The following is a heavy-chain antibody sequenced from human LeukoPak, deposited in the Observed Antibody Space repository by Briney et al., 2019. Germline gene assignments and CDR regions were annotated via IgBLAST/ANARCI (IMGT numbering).Heavy chain of an antibody. CDR2: IYPGDSDT. V-gene: IGHV5-51*01. CDR3: ARLKYSSSFAGLATG. D-gene: IGHD6-13*01. Sequence: GESLKISCKGSGYSFTSYWIGWVRQMPGKGLEWMGIIYPGDSDTRYSPSFQGQVTISADKSISTAYLQWSSLKASDTAMYYCARLKYSSSFAGLATGWGQGTLVTVSS. J-gene: IGHJ4*02. CDR1: GYSFTSYW.